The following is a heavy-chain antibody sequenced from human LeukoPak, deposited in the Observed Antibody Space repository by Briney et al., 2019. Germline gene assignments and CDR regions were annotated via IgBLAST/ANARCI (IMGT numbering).Heavy chain of an antibody. D-gene: IGHD5-24*01. CDR3: ARGKRWLQIGWDY. J-gene: IGHJ4*02. CDR1: GGSISSYY. Sequence: PSETLSLTCTVSGGSISSYYWSWIRQPPGKGLEWIGYIYYSGSTNYNPSLKSRVTISVDTSKNQFSLKLSSVTAADTAVYYCARGKRWLQIGWDYWGQGTLVTVSS. CDR2: IYYSGST. V-gene: IGHV4-59*01.